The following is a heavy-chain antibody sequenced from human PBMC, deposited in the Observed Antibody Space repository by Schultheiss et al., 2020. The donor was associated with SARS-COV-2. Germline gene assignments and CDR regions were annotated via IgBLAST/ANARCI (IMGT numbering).Heavy chain of an antibody. J-gene: IGHJ2*01. CDR3: ARDTYCSAGSCFDWYFDV. CDR1: GGSISSSSYY. CDR2: IYHSGST. V-gene: IGHV4-61*01. Sequence: SETLSLTCTVSGGSISSSSYYWGWIRQPPGKGLEWIGYIYHSGSTNYNPSLKSRVTISVDTSKNQFSLKVSSVTAADTAIYYCARDTYCSAGSCFDWYFDVWGRGTLVTVSS. D-gene: IGHD2-15*01.